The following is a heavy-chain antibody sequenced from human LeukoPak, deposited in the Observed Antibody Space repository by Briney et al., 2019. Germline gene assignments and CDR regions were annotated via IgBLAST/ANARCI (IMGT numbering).Heavy chain of an antibody. Sequence: SETLSLTCTVSGGSISSSSYYWGWIRQPPGKGLEWIGSIYYSGSTYYNPSLKSRVTTSVDTSKNQFSLKLSSVTAADTAVYYCARGLPLIPWFDYWGQGTLVTVSS. D-gene: IGHD5-12*01. V-gene: IGHV4-39*01. CDR3: ARGLPLIPWFDY. CDR1: GGSISSSSYY. CDR2: IYYSGST. J-gene: IGHJ4*02.